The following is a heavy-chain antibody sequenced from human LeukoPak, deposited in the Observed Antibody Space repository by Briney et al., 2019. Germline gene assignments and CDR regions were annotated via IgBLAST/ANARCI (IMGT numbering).Heavy chain of an antibody. CDR3: ARGPHCSSTSCRRWYYYYGMDV. CDR2: INHSGST. J-gene: IGHJ6*02. V-gene: IGHV4-34*01. CDR1: GGSFSGYY. D-gene: IGHD2-2*01. Sequence: SETLSLTCAVYGGSFSGYYWSWIRQPPGKGLEWIGEINHSGSTNYNPSLKSRVIISVDTSKNQFSLKLSSVTAADTAVYYCARGPHCSSTSCRRWYYYYGMDVWGQGTTVTVSS.